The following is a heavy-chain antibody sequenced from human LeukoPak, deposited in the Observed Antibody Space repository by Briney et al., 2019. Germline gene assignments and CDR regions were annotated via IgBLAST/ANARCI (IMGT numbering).Heavy chain of an antibody. D-gene: IGHD3-10*01. Sequence: ASVKVSCKTPGYTLTNYGISWVRQAPGQGLEWMGWISAYNGNTNYAQKLQDRVTMTTDTSTSTAYMELRSLRSDDTAVYYCARDQYYGSGSYDYWGQGTLVTVSS. CDR2: ISAYNGNT. CDR1: GYTLTNYG. CDR3: ARDQYYGSGSYDY. V-gene: IGHV1-18*01. J-gene: IGHJ4*02.